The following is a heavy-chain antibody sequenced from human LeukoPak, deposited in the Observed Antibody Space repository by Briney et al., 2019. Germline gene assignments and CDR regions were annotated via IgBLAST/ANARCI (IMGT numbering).Heavy chain of an antibody. D-gene: IGHD5-18*01. CDR1: GFSLSTSGVG. Sequence: ESGPTLVKPTQTLTLTCTFSGFSLSTSGVGVGWIRQPPGKALEWLALIYWDDDKRYSPSLKSRLTITKDTSKNQVVLTMTNMAPVDTATYYCARVDTAMVHLDYWGQGTLVTVSS. V-gene: IGHV2-5*02. J-gene: IGHJ4*02. CDR2: IYWDDDK. CDR3: ARVDTAMVHLDY.